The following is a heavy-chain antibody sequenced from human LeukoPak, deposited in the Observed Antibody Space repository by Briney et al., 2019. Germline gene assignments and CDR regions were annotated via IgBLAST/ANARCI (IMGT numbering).Heavy chain of an antibody. CDR1: GFTFSSYG. D-gene: IGHD5-12*01. Sequence: GRSLRLSCAASGFTFSSYGMHWVRQAPGKGLEWVAVIWYDGSNKYYADSVKGRFTISRDNSKNTLYLQMNSLRAEDTAVYYCAKDRGYSGYDLNDYWGQGTLVTVSS. CDR2: IWYDGSNK. CDR3: AKDRGYSGYDLNDY. J-gene: IGHJ4*02. V-gene: IGHV3-33*06.